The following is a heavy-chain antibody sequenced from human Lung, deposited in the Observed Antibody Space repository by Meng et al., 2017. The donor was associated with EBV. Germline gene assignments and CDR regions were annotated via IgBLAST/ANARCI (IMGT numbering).Heavy chain of an antibody. Sequence: QVQRKHGGAGLLKPSEPLSLPCAVYGGSFSGYYWSWIRQPPGKGLEWIGEINHSGSTNYNLSLESRVTISVDTSKNQFSLKLSSVTAADTAVYYCARKAVLLWFGDTGGYFDYWGQGTLVTVSS. J-gene: IGHJ4*02. CDR3: ARKAVLLWFGDTGGYFDY. CDR1: GGSFSGYY. CDR2: INHSGST. D-gene: IGHD3-10*01. V-gene: IGHV4-34*01.